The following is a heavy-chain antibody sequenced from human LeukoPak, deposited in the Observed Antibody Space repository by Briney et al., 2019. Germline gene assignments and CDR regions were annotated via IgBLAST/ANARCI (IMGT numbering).Heavy chain of an antibody. CDR1: GGSFSGYY. J-gene: IGHJ5*02. CDR3: ARGPRLLPYVDWLSRASGGWLDP. D-gene: IGHD3-9*01. CDR2: INHSGST. Sequence: PSETLSLTCAVYGGSFSGYYWSWFRQPPGKGLEWIGEINHSGSTNYHPSLTSRVTISVDTSNNQFSLKLSSVTAADTAVYSCARGPRLLPYVDWLSRASGGWLDPWGQGTLVTVSS. V-gene: IGHV4-34*01.